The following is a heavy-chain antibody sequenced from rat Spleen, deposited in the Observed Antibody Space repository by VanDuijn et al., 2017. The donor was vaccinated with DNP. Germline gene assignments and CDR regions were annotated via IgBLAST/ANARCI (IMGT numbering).Heavy chain of an antibody. CDR1: GYSITSNY. CDR3: ARSFDNSGYWFAY. CDR2: ISSAGST. Sequence: EVQLQESGPGLVKPSQSLSLTCSVTGYSITSNYWGWIRQFPGNKMEWVGHISSAGSTNYNPSLKSRISITRDTSKNQFFLQVNSVTTEDTATYYCARSFDNSGYWFAYWGQGTLVTVSS. D-gene: IGHD4-3*01. J-gene: IGHJ3*01. V-gene: IGHV3-1*01.